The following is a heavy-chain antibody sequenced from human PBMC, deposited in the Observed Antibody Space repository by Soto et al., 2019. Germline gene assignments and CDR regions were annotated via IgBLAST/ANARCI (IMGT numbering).Heavy chain of an antibody. CDR2: IYYSGST. Sequence: ETLSLTCTVSGCSISSSSYYWGWIRQPPGKGLEWIGSIYYSGSTYYNPSLKSRVTISVDTSKNQFSLKLSSVTAADTAVYYCARHTPAISISDHWGQGTLVTVSS. CDR1: GCSISSSSYY. J-gene: IGHJ4*02. V-gene: IGHV4-39*01. D-gene: IGHD2-15*01. CDR3: ARHTPAISISDH.